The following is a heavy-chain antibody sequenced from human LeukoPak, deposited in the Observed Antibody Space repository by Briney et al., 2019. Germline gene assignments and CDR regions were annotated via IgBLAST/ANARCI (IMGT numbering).Heavy chain of an antibody. Sequence: ASVKVSCKASGYTFTGHYIHWVRQAPGQGLEWMGWIIPNNGGTNYAQQFQGRVTMTKDTSISTAYMELTRLTSDDTAVYYCATGDVTQGNPHWGRGTLVTVSS. D-gene: IGHD4-11*01. CDR3: ATGDVTQGNPH. CDR1: GYTFTGHY. V-gene: IGHV1-2*02. J-gene: IGHJ4*02. CDR2: IIPNNGGT.